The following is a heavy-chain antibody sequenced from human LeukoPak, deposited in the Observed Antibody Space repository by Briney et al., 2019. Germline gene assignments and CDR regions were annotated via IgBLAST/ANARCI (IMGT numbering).Heavy chain of an antibody. CDR1: GFTFSSYA. CDR2: ISGSGGST. J-gene: IGHJ4*02. CDR3: AVHYYDSSGLDY. D-gene: IGHD3-22*01. Sequence: GGSLRLSCAASGFTFSSYAMSWVRQAPGKGLEWASAISGSGGSTYYADSVKGRFTISRDNSKNTLYLQMNSLRAEDTAVYYCAVHYYDSSGLDYWGQGTLVTVSS. V-gene: IGHV3-23*01.